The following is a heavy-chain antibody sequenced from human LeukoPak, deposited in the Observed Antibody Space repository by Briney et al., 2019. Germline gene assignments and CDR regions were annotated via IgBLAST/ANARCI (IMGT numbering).Heavy chain of an antibody. J-gene: IGHJ4*02. CDR1: GFTFSAYA. CDR3: TTEDYYDSSGYSYYFDY. CDR2: ISISGGST. V-gene: IGHV3-23*01. Sequence: PGGSLRLSCAASGFTFSAYAMSWVRQAPGKGLEWVSHISISGGSTYYADSVKGRFTIPRDNSKNTLYLQMNSLKTEDTAVYYCTTEDYYDSSGYSYYFDYWGQGTLVTVSS. D-gene: IGHD3-22*01.